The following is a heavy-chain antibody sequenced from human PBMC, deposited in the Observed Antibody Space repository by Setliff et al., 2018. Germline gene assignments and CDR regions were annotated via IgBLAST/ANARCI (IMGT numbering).Heavy chain of an antibody. J-gene: IGHJ6*03. CDR1: DVSISSSSFY. CDR3: ARLIGYSYGYYYHYVDV. V-gene: IGHV4-39*01. D-gene: IGHD5-18*01. CDR2: IYYSGST. Sequence: SETLSLTCTVSDVSISSSSFYWAWIRQPPGKGLEWIGSIYYSGSTYYNPSLTSRVTISVDTSNNQFSLNLRSVTAADTAIYYCARLIGYSYGYYYHYVDVWGKGTTVTVSS.